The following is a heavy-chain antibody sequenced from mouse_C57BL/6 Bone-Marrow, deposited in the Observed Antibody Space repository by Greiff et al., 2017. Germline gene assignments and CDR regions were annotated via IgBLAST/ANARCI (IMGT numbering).Heavy chain of an antibody. J-gene: IGHJ3*01. CDR2: ISDGGSYT. Sequence: DVHLVESGGDLVKPGGSLKLSCAASGFTFSSYAMSWVRQTPEKRLEWVATISDGGSYTYYPDNVKGRFTISRDNAKNNLYLQMSHLKSEDTAMYYCARDPHYSNYEGFAYWGQGTLVTVSA. CDR1: GFTFSSYA. CDR3: ARDPHYSNYEGFAY. D-gene: IGHD2-5*01. V-gene: IGHV5-4*01.